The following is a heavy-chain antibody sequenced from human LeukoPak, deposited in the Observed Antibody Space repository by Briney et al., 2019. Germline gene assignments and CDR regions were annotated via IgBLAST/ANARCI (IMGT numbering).Heavy chain of an antibody. V-gene: IGHV1-2*06. D-gene: IGHD4-17*01. J-gene: IGHJ4*02. CDR1: GYTFTGYY. CDR2: INPNSGGT. CDR3: ARDLTVTTRYDY. Sequence: ASVNVSCKASGYTFTGYYMHWVRQAPGQGLEWMGRINPNSGGTNYAQKFQGRVTMTRDTSISTAYMELSRLRSDDTAVYYCARDLTVTTRYDYWGQGTLVTVSS.